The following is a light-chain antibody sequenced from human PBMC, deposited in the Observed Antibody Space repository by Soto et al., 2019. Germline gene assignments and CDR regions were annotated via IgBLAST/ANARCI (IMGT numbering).Light chain of an antibody. CDR1: QSVNSN. J-gene: IGKJ5*01. Sequence: ETVMTHSPATLSVSRWEIATLSCRASQSVNSNLAWYQQKLGQAPRVLIYGASTRATGIPDRFSGSGSGTDFTLTISSLEPEDFAVYYCKQRSNWPPTFGQGTRLEIK. V-gene: IGKV3-11*01. CDR3: KQRSNWPPT. CDR2: GAS.